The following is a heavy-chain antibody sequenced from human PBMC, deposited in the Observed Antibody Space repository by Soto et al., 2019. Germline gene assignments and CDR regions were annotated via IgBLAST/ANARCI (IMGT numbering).Heavy chain of an antibody. CDR1: GFTFSSYG. V-gene: IGHV3-30*18. Sequence: GGSLRLSCAASGFTFSSYGMHWVRQAPGKGLEWVAVISYDGSNKYYADSVKGRFTISRDNSKNTLYLQMNSLRAEDTAVYYCAKDIIAAAGAWYFDLWGRGTLVTVSS. CDR2: ISYDGSNK. CDR3: AKDIIAAAGAWYFDL. D-gene: IGHD6-13*01. J-gene: IGHJ2*01.